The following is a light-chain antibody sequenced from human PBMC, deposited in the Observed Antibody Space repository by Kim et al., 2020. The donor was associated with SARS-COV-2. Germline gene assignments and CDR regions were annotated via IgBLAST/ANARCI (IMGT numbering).Light chain of an antibody. Sequence: LCPGERATLSRTASQSVSSYFDWYQNKHGESPRLLIYDASTRATLIPARFSVSGCGRDFSLTIRSLEPVDIADYYCQQRIDWRLTFVGGTKMWIK. CDR2: DAS. V-gene: IGKV3-11*02. CDR3: QQRIDWRLT. CDR1: QSVSSY. J-gene: IGKJ4*01.